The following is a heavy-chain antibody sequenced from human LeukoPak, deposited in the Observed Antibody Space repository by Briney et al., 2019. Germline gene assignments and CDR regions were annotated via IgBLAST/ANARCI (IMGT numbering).Heavy chain of an antibody. J-gene: IGHJ3*02. CDR2: ISSSSSYI. CDR3: AKDGVVTAILRAFDI. D-gene: IGHD2-21*02. Sequence: GESLKISCKASGYSFSSYSMNWVRQAPGKGLEWVSSISSSSSYIYYADSVRGRFTISRDNSKNTLYLQMNSLRAEDTAVYYCAKDGVVTAILRAFDIWGQGTMVTVSS. CDR1: GYSFSSYS. V-gene: IGHV3-21*01.